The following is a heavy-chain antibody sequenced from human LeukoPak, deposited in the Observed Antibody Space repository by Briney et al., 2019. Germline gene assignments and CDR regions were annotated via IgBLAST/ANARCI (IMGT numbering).Heavy chain of an antibody. J-gene: IGHJ4*02. V-gene: IGHV1-46*03. D-gene: IGHD3-10*01. Sequence: ASVKVSCKAFGYTFTSYYMHWVRQAPGRGLEWMGIMNPSGGSTSYAQKFQDRVSMTRDTSTSTVYMELSSLRSEDTAVYYCARGISITMVSGVIDYWGQGTLVTVS. CDR2: MNPSGGST. CDR3: ARGISITMVSGVIDY. CDR1: GYTFTSYY.